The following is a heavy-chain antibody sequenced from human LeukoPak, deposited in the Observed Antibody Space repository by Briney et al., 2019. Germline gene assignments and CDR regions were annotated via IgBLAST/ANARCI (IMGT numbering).Heavy chain of an antibody. CDR1: GFTVSSNY. CDR2: FYSGGSI. Sequence: GGSLRLSCAASGFTVSSNYMSWVRQAPGKGLEWVSVFYSGGSINYADSVKGRFTISRDNSKNMLYLQMNSQRAEDTAVYYCARQKYSSGWFMDYWGQGTLVTVSS. J-gene: IGHJ4*02. D-gene: IGHD6-19*01. V-gene: IGHV3-53*01. CDR3: ARQKYSSGWFMDY.